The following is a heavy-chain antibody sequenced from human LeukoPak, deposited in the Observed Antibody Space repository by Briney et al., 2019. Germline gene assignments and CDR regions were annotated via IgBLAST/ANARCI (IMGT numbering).Heavy chain of an antibody. V-gene: IGHV1-18*01. Sequence: ASVKVSCKASGYTFTSYGISWVRQAPGQRLEWMGWISAYNGNTNYAQKLQGRVTMTTDTSTSTAYMELRSLRSDDTAVYYCAKDPSGIAAAPEYFQHWGQGTLVTVSS. CDR2: ISAYNGNT. CDR3: AKDPSGIAAAPEYFQH. D-gene: IGHD6-13*01. CDR1: GYTFTSYG. J-gene: IGHJ1*01.